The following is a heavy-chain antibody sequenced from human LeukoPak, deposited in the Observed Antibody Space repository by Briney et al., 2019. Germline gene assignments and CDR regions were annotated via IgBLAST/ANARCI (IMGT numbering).Heavy chain of an antibody. V-gene: IGHV3-74*01. D-gene: IGHD2-2*01. Sequence: GGSLRLSCAASGFTFSSYWMHWVRQAPGKGLVWVSRINSDGSSTSYADSVKGRFTISRGNAKNTLYLQMNSLRAEDTAVYYCARDLYCSSTSCDGDYWGQGTLVTVSS. CDR1: GFTFSSYW. J-gene: IGHJ4*02. CDR2: INSDGSST. CDR3: ARDLYCSSTSCDGDY.